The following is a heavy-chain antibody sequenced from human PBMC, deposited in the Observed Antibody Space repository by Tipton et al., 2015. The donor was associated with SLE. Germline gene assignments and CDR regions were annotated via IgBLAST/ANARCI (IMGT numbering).Heavy chain of an antibody. CDR1: GFTFNHNA. Sequence: SLRLSCAASGFTFNHNAMSWVRQAPGKGLEWGPAIYSGGSSHYADSVKGRFTISRDDSKDTLYLQMNSLRPEDTAVYYCAKYSFLMGIEAGAFDVWGQGTMVTVSS. D-gene: IGHD5/OR15-5a*01. CDR3: AKYSFLMGIEAGAFDV. V-gene: IGHV3-23*03. CDR2: IYSGGSS. J-gene: IGHJ3*01.